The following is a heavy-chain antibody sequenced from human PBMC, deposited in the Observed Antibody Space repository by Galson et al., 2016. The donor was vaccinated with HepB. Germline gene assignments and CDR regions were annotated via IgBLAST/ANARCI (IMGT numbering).Heavy chain of an antibody. J-gene: IGHJ6*02. CDR1: GFTFSTYG. Sequence: SLRLSCAAPGFTFSTYGMSWARQAPGKGLEWVAVISGSGGSTYCADPVKGRSTISRDNSKNTLYLQMNSMRAEDTSVYYCARVITMVRGILKQRDYYGMDVWGQGTTVTVS. CDR2: ISGSGGST. D-gene: IGHD3-10*01. V-gene: IGHV3-23*01. CDR3: ARVITMVRGILKQRDYYGMDV.